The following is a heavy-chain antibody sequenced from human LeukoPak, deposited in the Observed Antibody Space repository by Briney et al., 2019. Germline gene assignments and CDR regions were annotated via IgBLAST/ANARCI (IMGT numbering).Heavy chain of an antibody. Sequence: GGPLRLSCAASGFIFSSYWMSWVRQAPGKRLEWVANIKQDGSEKYYVDSVKGRFSISRDNAKNSLYLQMNSLRAEDTAVYYCAEGDYMDVWGKGTTVIVSS. CDR2: IKQDGSEK. D-gene: IGHD3-16*01. CDR3: AEGDYMDV. J-gene: IGHJ6*03. V-gene: IGHV3-7*01. CDR1: GFIFSSYW.